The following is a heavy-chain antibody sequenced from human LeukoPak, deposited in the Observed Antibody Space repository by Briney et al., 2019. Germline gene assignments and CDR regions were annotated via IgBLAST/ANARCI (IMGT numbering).Heavy chain of an antibody. CDR1: GGSISSYY. V-gene: IGHV4-59*01. D-gene: IGHD6-13*01. Sequence: PSETLSLTCTVSGGSISSYYWSWIRQPPGKGLEWIGYIYYSGSTNYNPSLKSRVTISVDTSKNQFSLKLSSVTAADTAVYYCAGTHRRIADDAFDIWGQGTMVTVSS. J-gene: IGHJ3*02. CDR2: IYYSGST. CDR3: AGTHRRIADDAFDI.